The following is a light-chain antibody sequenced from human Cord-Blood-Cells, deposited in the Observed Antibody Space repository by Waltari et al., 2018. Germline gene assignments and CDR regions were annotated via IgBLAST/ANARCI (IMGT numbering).Light chain of an antibody. CDR1: QSVSSY. CDR2: DAS. V-gene: IGKV3-11*01. Sequence: EIVLTQSPATLSLSPGERATLSCRASQSVSSYLAWYQQKPGQAPRLLIYDASNXXXXXXXXXSGSGSGTDFTLTISSLEPEDFAVYYCQQRSNWPPWTFGQGTKVEIK. CDR3: QQRSNWPPWT. J-gene: IGKJ1*01.